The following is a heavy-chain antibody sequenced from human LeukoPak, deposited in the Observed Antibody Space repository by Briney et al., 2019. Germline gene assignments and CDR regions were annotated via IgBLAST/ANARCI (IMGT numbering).Heavy chain of an antibody. V-gene: IGHV4-31*03. CDR3: ARVRKLPLEWDLIDY. J-gene: IGHJ4*02. D-gene: IGHD4-23*01. Sequence: SETLSLTCTVSGGSISSGGYYWPWIPQHPGEGLEWIGYIYHSGNTYYNPSLKSRIVISVDTSKNQFSLKVTSVTAADTAVYYCARVRKLPLEWDLIDYWGQGTLVTVSS. CDR2: IYHSGNT. CDR1: GGSISSGGYY.